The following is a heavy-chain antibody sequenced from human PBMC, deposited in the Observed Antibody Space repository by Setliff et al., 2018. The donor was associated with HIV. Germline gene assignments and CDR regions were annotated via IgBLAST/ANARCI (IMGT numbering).Heavy chain of an antibody. Sequence: SVKVSCKASGGTFKTYAISWVRQAPAQGLEWMGGIIPIFATTDYAQKFQGRVTIIADESTSTAYMELSSLRSEDTAVYYCALKGAYDILTGFPNWGQGTLVTVSS. V-gene: IGHV1-69*13. CDR3: ALKGAYDILTGFPN. D-gene: IGHD3-9*01. J-gene: IGHJ4*02. CDR1: GGTFKTYA. CDR2: IIPIFATT.